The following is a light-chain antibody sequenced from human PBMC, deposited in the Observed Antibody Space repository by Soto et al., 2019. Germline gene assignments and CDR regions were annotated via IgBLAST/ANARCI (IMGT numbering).Light chain of an antibody. J-gene: IGKJ1*01. V-gene: IGKV1-5*03. CDR2: KAS. CDR1: QSISSW. Sequence: DIQMTQSPSALSASVVDRVNITCRASQSISSWLAWYQQKPGEAPKLLMYKASSLDSGVPSRFSGSGSGTEFTLTISSLQPDDFATYYCQQYNSYPWAFGQGTKVDIK. CDR3: QQYNSYPWA.